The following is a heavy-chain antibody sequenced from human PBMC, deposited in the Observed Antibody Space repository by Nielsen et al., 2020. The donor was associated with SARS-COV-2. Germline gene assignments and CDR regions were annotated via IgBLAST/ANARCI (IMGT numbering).Heavy chain of an antibody. CDR1: GFTFSSYA. CDR2: ISSSSSYI. J-gene: IGHJ6*02. CDR3: ARVHDYDFWSIYYYGMDV. D-gene: IGHD3-3*01. Sequence: GGSLRLSCAASGFTFSSYAMHWVRQAPGKGLEWVSSISSSSSYIYYADSVKGRFTISRDNAKNSLYLQMNSLRAEDTAVYYCARVHDYDFWSIYYYGMDVWGQGTTVTVSS. V-gene: IGHV3-21*01.